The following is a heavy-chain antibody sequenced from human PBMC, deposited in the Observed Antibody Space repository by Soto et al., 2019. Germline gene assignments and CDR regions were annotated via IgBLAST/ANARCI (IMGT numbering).Heavy chain of an antibody. Sequence: QVQLVQSGAEVKKPGASVKVSCKASGYTFTSYGISWVRQAPGQGLEWMGWINVYNGNTNYAQKLPGRVTMTTDTSTSTAYLDRRSLRSDDTAVYFCARDTSRGEYDYWGQGTLVTVSS. J-gene: IGHJ4*02. CDR2: INVYNGNT. V-gene: IGHV1-18*01. D-gene: IGHD3-10*01. CDR1: GYTFTSYG. CDR3: ARDTSRGEYDY.